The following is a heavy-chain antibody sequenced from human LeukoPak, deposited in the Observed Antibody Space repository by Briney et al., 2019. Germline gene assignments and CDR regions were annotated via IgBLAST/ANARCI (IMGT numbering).Heavy chain of an antibody. CDR3: AKVPGKYYFDY. V-gene: IGHV3-23*01. CDR2: ISGSGGST. J-gene: IGHJ4*02. D-gene: IGHD4-23*01. CDR1: GFTFSSYA. Sequence: GGSLRLSYAASGFTFSSYAMSWVRQAPGKGREWVSAISGSGGSTYYADSVKGRFTISRDNSKNTLYLQMNSLRAEDTAVYYCAKVPGKYYFDYWGQGTLVTVSS.